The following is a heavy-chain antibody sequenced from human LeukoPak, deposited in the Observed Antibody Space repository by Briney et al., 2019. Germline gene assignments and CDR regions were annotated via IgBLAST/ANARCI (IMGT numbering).Heavy chain of an antibody. J-gene: IGHJ3*02. CDR1: GGSISSSNW. CDR2: IYHSGST. CDR3: ARDRGPYDSSGYYPGVDAFDI. V-gene: IGHV4-4*02. D-gene: IGHD3-22*01. Sequence: PSETLSLTCAVSGGSISSSNWWSWVRQPPGKGLEWIGEIYHSGSTNYNPSLKSRVTISVDKSKNQFSLKLSSVTAADTAVYYCARDRGPYDSSGYYPGVDAFDIWGQGTMVTVSS.